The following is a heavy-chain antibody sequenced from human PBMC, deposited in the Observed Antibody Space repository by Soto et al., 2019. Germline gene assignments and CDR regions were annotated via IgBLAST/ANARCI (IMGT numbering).Heavy chain of an antibody. J-gene: IGHJ4*02. CDR3: AKGDDYGGNRIFDY. V-gene: IGHV3-30*18. CDR1: GFTFSSYG. Sequence: QVQLVESGGGVVQPGRSLRLSCAASGFTFSSYGMHWVRQAPGKGLEWVAVISYDGSNKYYADSVKGRFTISRDNSKNTLYLQMNSLRAEDTAVYYCAKGDDYGGNRIFDYWGQGTLVTVSS. D-gene: IGHD4-17*01. CDR2: ISYDGSNK.